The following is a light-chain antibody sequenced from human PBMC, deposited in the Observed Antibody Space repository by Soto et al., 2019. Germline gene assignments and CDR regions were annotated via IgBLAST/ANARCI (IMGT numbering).Light chain of an antibody. V-gene: IGKV1-13*02. Sequence: IQRTQSPSSLSASVGDRVTITCRASQDIRTLFAWYQQKPGKAPKLLIYDASSLESGVPSRFSVSGFGTEFPLSISSMHPDDFATYDCQPYNSYWTFGQGTKVDI. CDR1: QDIRTL. CDR2: DAS. J-gene: IGKJ1*01. CDR3: QPYNSYWT.